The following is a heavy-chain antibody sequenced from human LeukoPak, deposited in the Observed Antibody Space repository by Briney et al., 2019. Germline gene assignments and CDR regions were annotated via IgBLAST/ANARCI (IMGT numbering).Heavy chain of an antibody. CDR2: ISSSSAI. D-gene: IGHD2-2*01. CDR1: GFTFSSYS. CDR3: AGYCSTTSCYGVDY. J-gene: IGHJ4*02. V-gene: IGHV3-48*01. Sequence: GGSLRPSCAASGFTFSSYSMNWVRQAPGKGLEWVSYISSSSAIYYADSVKGRFTISRDNAKNSLYLQMNSLRAEDTAVYYCAGYCSTTSCYGVDYWGQGTLVTVSS.